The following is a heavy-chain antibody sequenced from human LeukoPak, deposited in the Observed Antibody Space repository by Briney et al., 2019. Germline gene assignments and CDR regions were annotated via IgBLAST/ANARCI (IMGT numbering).Heavy chain of an antibody. V-gene: IGHV3-23*01. J-gene: IGHJ6*02. D-gene: IGHD6-19*01. Sequence: GGSLRLSCAASGFTFSSYTMNWVRQALGQGLEWVSTISDPHSGSQTHYADSVKGRFTISRDDSQNTVYLQMDSLRAEDTAVYYCARVPVKWLGGMDVWGQGTTVTVSS. CDR1: GFTFSSYT. CDR3: ARVPVKWLGGMDV. CDR2: ISDPHSGSQT.